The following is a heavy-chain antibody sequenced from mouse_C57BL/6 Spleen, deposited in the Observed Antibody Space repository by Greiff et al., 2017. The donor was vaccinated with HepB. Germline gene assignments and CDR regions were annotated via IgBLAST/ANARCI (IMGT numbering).Heavy chain of an antibody. D-gene: IGHD1-1*01. J-gene: IGHJ2*01. CDR2: INYDGSST. CDR1: GFTFSDYY. V-gene: IGHV5-16*01. CDR3: ARDQGYYCSFDY. Sequence: EVQRVESEGGLVQPGSSMKLSCTASGFTFSDYYMAWVRQVPEKGLEWVANINYDGSSTYYLDSLKSRFIISRDNAKNILYLQMSSLKSEDTATYYCARDQGYYCSFDYWGQGTTLTVSS.